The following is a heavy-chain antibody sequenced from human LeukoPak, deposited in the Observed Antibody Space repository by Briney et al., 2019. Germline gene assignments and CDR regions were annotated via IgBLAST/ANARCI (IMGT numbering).Heavy chain of an antibody. CDR2: ISDSSTYI. CDR3: VRVVYCSGGSCSYYLDF. Sequence: GGSLRLSCAASGFSFSSYSMNWVRQAPGKGLEWVSSISDSSTYIFNADPVQGRFTISRDDAKNSLYLQMNSLRVEDTAVYYCVRVVYCSGGSCSYYLDFWGQGTPVTVSS. J-gene: IGHJ4*02. V-gene: IGHV3-21*01. CDR1: GFSFSSYS. D-gene: IGHD2-15*01.